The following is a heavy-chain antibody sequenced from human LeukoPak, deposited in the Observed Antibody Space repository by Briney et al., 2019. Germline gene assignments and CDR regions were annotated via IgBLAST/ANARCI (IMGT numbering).Heavy chain of an antibody. CDR2: IYYSGST. J-gene: IGHJ4*02. CDR1: GGSISSSSYY. D-gene: IGHD6-13*01. Sequence: PSETLSLTCTVSGGSISSSSYYWGWIRQPPGKGLEWIGSIYYSGSTYYNPSLKSRVTISVDTSKNQFSLKLSSVTAADTAVYYCARQSYSSSWNLDYWGQGTLVTVSS. CDR3: ARQSYSSSWNLDY. V-gene: IGHV4-39*01.